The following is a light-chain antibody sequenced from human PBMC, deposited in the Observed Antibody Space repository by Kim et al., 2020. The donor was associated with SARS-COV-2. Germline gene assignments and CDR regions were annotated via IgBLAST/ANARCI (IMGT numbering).Light chain of an antibody. Sequence: GQSITISCTGTSSDVGGYNYVSWNQQHPGKAPKLMIYDVSNRPSGVSNRFSGSKSGNTASLTISGLQAEDEADYYCSSYTSSSTYVFGTGTKVTVL. V-gene: IGLV2-14*03. CDR3: SSYTSSSTYV. CDR2: DVS. CDR1: SSDVGGYNY. J-gene: IGLJ1*01.